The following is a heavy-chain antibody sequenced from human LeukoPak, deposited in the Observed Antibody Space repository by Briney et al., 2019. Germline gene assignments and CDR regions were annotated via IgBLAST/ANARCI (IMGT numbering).Heavy chain of an antibody. CDR1: RFTFSTYW. V-gene: IGHV3-74*01. J-gene: IGHJ6*03. CDR2: INSDGSST. CDR3: ARVYYDSSGYYFRYYYYMDV. D-gene: IGHD3-22*01. Sequence: GGSLRLSCAASRFTFSTYWMHWVRQAPGKGLVWVSRINSDGSSTGYADSVKGRFTISRDNAKNTLYLQMNSLRAEDTAVYYCARVYYDSSGYYFRYYYYMDVWGKGTTVTISS.